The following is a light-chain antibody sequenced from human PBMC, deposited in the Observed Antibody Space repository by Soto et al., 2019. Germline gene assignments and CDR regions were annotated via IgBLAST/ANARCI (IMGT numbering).Light chain of an antibody. V-gene: IGLV1-40*01. Sequence: QSVLTQPPSVSGAPGQRVTISCTGSSSNIGAGYDVQWYQQLPGTAPKLLIYGNSNRPSGVPDRFSGSKSGTSASLAITGLQAEDEVDYYCQSYDSSPSGWVFGGGTKLTVL. CDR2: GNS. CDR1: SSNIGAGYD. J-gene: IGLJ3*02. CDR3: QSYDSSPSGWV.